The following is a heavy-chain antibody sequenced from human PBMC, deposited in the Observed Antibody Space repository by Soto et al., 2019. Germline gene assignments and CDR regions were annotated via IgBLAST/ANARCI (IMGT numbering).Heavy chain of an antibody. CDR3: ARHRFHYYYYYMDV. V-gene: IGHV4-39*01. J-gene: IGHJ6*03. CDR2: IFYSGST. Sequence: PSETLSLTCTVSGGSVNSSNSYWGWIRHPPGKGLEWIGSIFYSGSTYYNPSLKSRLTISVDSSKNQCSLNLSSLAAADTAMYYCARHRFHYYYYYMDVWXKGATVTVSS. D-gene: IGHD3-16*01. CDR1: GGSVNSSNSY.